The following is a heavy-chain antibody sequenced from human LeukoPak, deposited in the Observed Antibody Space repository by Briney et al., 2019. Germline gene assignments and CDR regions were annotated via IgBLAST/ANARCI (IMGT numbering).Heavy chain of an antibody. CDR2: IKPDGSQK. CDR1: GFSFSSYW. D-gene: IGHD4-23*01. CDR3: ARYGGARGWFDP. Sequence: GGSLRLSCAASGFSFSSYWMAWVRQAPGKGLEWVTNIKPDGSQKKYVDSVKSRFTISRDNAKNSLYLQMNSLRAEDTAVYYCARYGGARGWFDPWGQGTLVTVSS. V-gene: IGHV3-7*01. J-gene: IGHJ5*02.